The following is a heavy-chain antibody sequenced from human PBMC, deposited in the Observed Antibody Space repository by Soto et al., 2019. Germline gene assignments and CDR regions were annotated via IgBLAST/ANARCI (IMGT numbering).Heavy chain of an antibody. CDR3: ARHRNDFWSGYPFDY. CDR1: GGSISGYY. CDR2: IYYSGST. J-gene: IGHJ4*02. D-gene: IGHD3-3*01. V-gene: IGHV4-59*08. Sequence: PSETLSLTCTVSGGSISGYYWSWIRQPPGKGLEWIGYIYYSGSTNYNPSLKSRVTISVDTSKNQFSLKLSSVTAADTAVYYCARHRNDFWSGYPFDYWGQGTLVTVSS.